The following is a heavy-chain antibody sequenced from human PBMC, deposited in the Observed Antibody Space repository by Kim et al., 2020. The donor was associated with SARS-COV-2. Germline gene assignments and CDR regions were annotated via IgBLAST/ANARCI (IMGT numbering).Heavy chain of an antibody. Sequence: SETLSLTCTVSGGSISSSSYYWGWIRQPPGKGLEWIGSIYYSGSTYYNPSLKSRVTISVDTSKNQFSLKLSSVTAADTAVYYCARVSELPVSYYYYGMDVWGQGTTVTVSS. CDR1: GGSISSSSYY. CDR3: ARVSELPVSYYYYGMDV. V-gene: IGHV4-39*01. J-gene: IGHJ6*02. CDR2: IYYSGST. D-gene: IGHD1-7*01.